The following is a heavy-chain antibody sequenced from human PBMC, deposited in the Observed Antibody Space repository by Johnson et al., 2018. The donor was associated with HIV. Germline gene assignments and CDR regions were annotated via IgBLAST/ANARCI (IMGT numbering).Heavy chain of an antibody. Sequence: VESGGGVVQRGGSLGLSCAAPGFPLSSYGMHWVRQAPGKGLEWVATIPYDGPKKEKAKSVKGRFTFSRENSKKTVYMKMNVLGDEDTAVYYCTKDLGSWNGIWREAFDIWGQGTMVTVAS. J-gene: IGHJ3*02. D-gene: IGHD1-1*01. CDR1: GFPLSSYG. CDR3: TKDLGSWNGIWREAFDI. CDR2: IPYDGPKK. V-gene: IGHV3-30*02.